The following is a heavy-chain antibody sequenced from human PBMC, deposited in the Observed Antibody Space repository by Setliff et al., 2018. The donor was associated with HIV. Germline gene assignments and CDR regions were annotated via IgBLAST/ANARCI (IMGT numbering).Heavy chain of an antibody. Sequence: ASVKVSCKASGYTFIHFGISWARQAPGQGLEWMGWISTYNGNTIYAQKFQGRVTMTTDTSTSTAYMELRSLRSDDTALYYCARDFRYDTSGSLTGYGLDVWGQGTTVTVSS. V-gene: IGHV1-18*01. J-gene: IGHJ6*02. CDR3: ARDFRYDTSGSLTGYGLDV. CDR2: ISTYNGNT. CDR1: GYTFIHFG. D-gene: IGHD3-22*01.